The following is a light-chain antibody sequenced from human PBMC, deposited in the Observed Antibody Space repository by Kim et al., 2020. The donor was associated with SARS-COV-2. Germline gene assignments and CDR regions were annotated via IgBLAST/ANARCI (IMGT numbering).Light chain of an antibody. CDR1: SSNIGSDT. Sequence: QSALTQPPSASGTPGQRVTISCSGSSSNIGSDTVNWYQQLPGTAPKLLIYSNTLRPSGVPDRFSGSKSGTSASLAISGLQSDDEADYYCAAWDDSLKGWVFGGGTKVTVL. CDR3: AAWDDSLKGWV. J-gene: IGLJ3*02. V-gene: IGLV1-44*01. CDR2: SNT.